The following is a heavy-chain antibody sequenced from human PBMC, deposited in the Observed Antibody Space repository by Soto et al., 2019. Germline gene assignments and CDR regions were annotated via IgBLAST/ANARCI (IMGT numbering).Heavy chain of an antibody. CDR3: ARDYSSTSYGFDS. J-gene: IGHJ4*02. Sequence: LRLSCAASGFTFSDFFMNWVRQAPGKGLEWVSSISSNGGYMSYADPLKGRFTISRDNAKNSLYLQMNSLRAEDTAVYYCARDYSSTSYGFDSWGQGTLVTVSS. CDR2: ISSNGGYM. CDR1: GFTFSDFF. D-gene: IGHD6-13*01. V-gene: IGHV3-21*01.